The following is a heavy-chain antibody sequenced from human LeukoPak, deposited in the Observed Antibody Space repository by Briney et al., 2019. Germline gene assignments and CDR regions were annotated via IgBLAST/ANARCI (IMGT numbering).Heavy chain of an antibody. J-gene: IGHJ6*02. D-gene: IGHD2-2*01. V-gene: IGHV1-18*01. CDR1: GYTFTSYG. Sequence: ASVKVSCKASGYTFTSYGISWVRQAPGQGLEWMGWISAYNGNTNYAQKLQGRVTMTTDTSTSTANMELRSLRSDDTAVYYCARPLGYCSSTSCANYYYYGMDVWGQGTTVTVSS. CDR3: ARPLGYCSSTSCANYYYYGMDV. CDR2: ISAYNGNT.